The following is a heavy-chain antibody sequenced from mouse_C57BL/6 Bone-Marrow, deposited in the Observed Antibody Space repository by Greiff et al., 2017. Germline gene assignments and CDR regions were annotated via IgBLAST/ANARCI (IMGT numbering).Heavy chain of an antibody. Sequence: QVQLKESGAELVRPGASVTLSCKASGYTFTDYEMHWVKQTPVHGLEWIGAIDPETGGTAYNQKFKGKAILTADKSSSTAYMELRSLTSEDSAVXYCTRKGGSSLDYWGQGTTLTVSS. CDR3: TRKGGSSLDY. CDR1: GYTFTDYE. D-gene: IGHD1-1*01. V-gene: IGHV1-15*01. J-gene: IGHJ2*01. CDR2: IDPETGGT.